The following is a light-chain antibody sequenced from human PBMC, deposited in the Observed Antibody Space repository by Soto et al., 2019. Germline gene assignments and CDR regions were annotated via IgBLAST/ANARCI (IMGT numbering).Light chain of an antibody. CDR2: DVN. V-gene: IGLV2-14*03. J-gene: IGLJ1*01. CDR1: SSDVSGYNF. CDR3: SSYRSGDSLV. Sequence: QSVLTQPASVSGSPGQSITISCTGTSSDVSGYNFVSWYQHHPGKAPKLMIYDVNNRPSGVSNRFSGSKSGNTASLTISGLQAEDEADYYCSSYRSGDSLVFGTGTKVTV.